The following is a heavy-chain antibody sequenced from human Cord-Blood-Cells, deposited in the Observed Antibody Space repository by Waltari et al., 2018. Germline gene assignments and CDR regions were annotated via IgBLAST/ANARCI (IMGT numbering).Heavy chain of an antibody. Sequence: QVQLVQSGAEVKKPGASVKVSCKASGYTFTGYYMHWVRQAPGQGLEWMGWINPNRGGTNYAKKFQGRVTMTRDTSISTAYMELSRLRSDDTAVYYCAREGGRITMVRGVIIHYWGQGTLVTVSS. V-gene: IGHV1-2*02. CDR3: AREGGRITMVRGVIIHY. CDR1: GYTFTGYY. J-gene: IGHJ4*02. D-gene: IGHD3-10*01. CDR2: INPNRGGT.